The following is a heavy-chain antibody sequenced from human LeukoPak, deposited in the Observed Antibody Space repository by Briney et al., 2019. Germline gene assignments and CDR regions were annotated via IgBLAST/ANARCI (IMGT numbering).Heavy chain of an antibody. CDR3: ARVATAPGYCTNGVCHVNPDSGQYFQH. Sequence: ASVKVSCKASGYXFTGYYMQWVRQAPGQGREWLGGMNPNSGVTNYAQKFQGRDTMTRDTSISTAYMELSRLRSDDTAVYYCARVATAPGYCTNGVCHVNPDSGQYFQHWGQGTLVTVSS. V-gene: IGHV1-2*02. CDR1: GYXFTGYY. D-gene: IGHD2-8*01. CDR2: MNPNSGVT. J-gene: IGHJ1*01.